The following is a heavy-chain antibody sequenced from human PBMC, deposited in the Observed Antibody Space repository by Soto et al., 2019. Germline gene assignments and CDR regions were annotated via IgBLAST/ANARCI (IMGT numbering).Heavy chain of an antibody. J-gene: IGHJ4*02. CDR2: ISSSGSTI. Sequence: EVQLVESGGGLVQPGGSLRLSCAASGFTFSSYETNWVRQAPGKGLEWVSYISSSGSTIYYADSVKGRFTISRDNAKNSLYLQMNSLRAEDTAVYYCASISSRAAFSKRPLDYWGQGTLVTVSS. D-gene: IGHD6-25*01. CDR1: GFTFSSYE. V-gene: IGHV3-48*03. CDR3: ASISSRAAFSKRPLDY.